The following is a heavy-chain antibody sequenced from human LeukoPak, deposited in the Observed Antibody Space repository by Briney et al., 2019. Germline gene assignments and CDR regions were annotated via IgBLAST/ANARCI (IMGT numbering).Heavy chain of an antibody. CDR1: GFTVSSNY. D-gene: IGHD1-26*01. J-gene: IGHJ3*02. V-gene: IGHV3-53*01. CDR2: IYSGGST. Sequence: GGSLRLSCAASGFTVSSNYMSWVRQAPGKGLEWVSVIYSGGSTYYADSVKGRFTISRDNSKNTLYLQMNSLRAEDTAVYYCAKDRSGSPTGAFDIWGQGTMVTVSS. CDR3: AKDRSGSPTGAFDI.